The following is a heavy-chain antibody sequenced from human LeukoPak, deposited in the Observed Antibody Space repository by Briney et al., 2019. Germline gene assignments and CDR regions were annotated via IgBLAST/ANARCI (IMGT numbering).Heavy chain of an antibody. J-gene: IGHJ4*02. CDR1: GDIFTTYW. V-gene: IGHV5-51*01. CDR2: IYPGDSNV. Sequence: GESLKIPCKSSGDIFTTYWIGWVRQMPGKGLGWMGIIYPGDSNVKYSPSFQGQVTISADESINTVYLQWSSLKASDTAMYYCARENWGSGDYWGQGTLVTVSS. D-gene: IGHD7-27*01. CDR3: ARENWGSGDY.